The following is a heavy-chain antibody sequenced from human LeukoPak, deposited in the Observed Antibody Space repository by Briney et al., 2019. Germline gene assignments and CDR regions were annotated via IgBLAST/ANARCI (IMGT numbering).Heavy chain of an antibody. D-gene: IGHD3-10*01. Sequence: PGGSLRLSCAASGFTFSSYGMHWVRQAPGKGLEWVAVISYDGSNKYYADSVKGRFTISRDNSKNTLYLQMNSLRAEDTAVYYCAKADIDGPLITMVGIDYWGQGTLVTVSS. V-gene: IGHV3-30*18. CDR3: AKADIDGPLITMVGIDY. J-gene: IGHJ4*02. CDR1: GFTFSSYG. CDR2: ISYDGSNK.